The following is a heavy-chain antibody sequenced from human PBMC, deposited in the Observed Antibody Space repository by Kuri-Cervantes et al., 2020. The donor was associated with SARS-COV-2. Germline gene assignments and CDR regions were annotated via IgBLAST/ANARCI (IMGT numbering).Heavy chain of an antibody. CDR1: GFTFSSYS. CDR3: AKPATVTTRYWFDP. Sequence: GGSLRLSCAASGFTFSSYSMNWVRQAPGKGLEWVSSISSSSSYIYYADSVKGRFTISRDNAKNSLYLQMNSLRAEDTAVHYCAKPATVTTRYWFDPWGQGTLVTVSS. D-gene: IGHD4-11*01. CDR2: ISSSSSYI. V-gene: IGHV3-21*04. J-gene: IGHJ5*02.